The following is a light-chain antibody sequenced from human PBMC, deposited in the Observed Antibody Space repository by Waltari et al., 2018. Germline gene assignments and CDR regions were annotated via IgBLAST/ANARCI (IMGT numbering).Light chain of an antibody. V-gene: IGLV1-51*01. J-gene: IGLJ2*01. CDR2: DNN. CDR3: GTWDSSLSEEV. Sequence: QSVLTQPPSVSAAPGQKVTISCPGSSSNIGNTYVAWYQQPPRTAPKLLIYDNNKRPSGIPDRFAGSKSGTSATLGITGLQAGDEADYYCGTWDSSLSEEVFGGGTKLTVL. CDR1: SSNIGNTY.